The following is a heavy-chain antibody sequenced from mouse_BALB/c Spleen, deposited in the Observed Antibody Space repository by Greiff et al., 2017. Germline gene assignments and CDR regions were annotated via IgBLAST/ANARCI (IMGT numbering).Heavy chain of an antibody. CDR1: GYSITSDYA. D-gene: IGHD1-1*01. V-gene: IGHV3-2*02. CDR2: ISYSGST. J-gene: IGHJ3*01. Sequence: EVKLQESGPGLVKPSQSLSLTCTVTGYSITSDYAWNWIRQFPGNKLEWMGYISYSGSTSYNPSLKSRISITRDTSKNQFFLQLNSVTTEDTATYYCARNYGSSYRAWFAYWGQGTLVTVSA. CDR3: ARNYGSSYRAWFAY.